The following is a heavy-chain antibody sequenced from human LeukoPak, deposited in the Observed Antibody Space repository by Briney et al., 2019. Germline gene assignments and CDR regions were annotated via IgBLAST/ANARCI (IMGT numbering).Heavy chain of an antibody. CDR1: GGSISSGDYY. D-gene: IGHD2-2*01. CDR2: IYYSGST. J-gene: IGHJ4*02. V-gene: IGHV4-30-4*08. CDR3: ARVQPYDYDDY. Sequence: PSETLSLTCTVSGGSISSGDYYWSWIRQPPGKGLEWIGYIYYSGSTYYNPSLKSRVTISVDTSKNQFSLKLSSVTAADPAVYYCARVQPYDYDDYWGQGTLVTVSS.